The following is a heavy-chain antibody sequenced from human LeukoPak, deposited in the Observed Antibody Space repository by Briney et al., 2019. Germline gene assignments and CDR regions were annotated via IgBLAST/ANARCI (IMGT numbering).Heavy chain of an antibody. CDR3: ARGGGYGGNLGLGAFDI. Sequence: PSETLSLTCAVSGGSISSGGYSWSWIRQPPGKGLEWIGYIYHSGSTYYNLSLKSRVTISVDRSKNQFSLKLSSVTAADTAVYYCARGGGYGGNLGLGAFDIWGQGTMVTVSS. D-gene: IGHD4-23*01. CDR1: GGSISSGGYS. CDR2: IYHSGST. J-gene: IGHJ3*02. V-gene: IGHV4-30-2*01.